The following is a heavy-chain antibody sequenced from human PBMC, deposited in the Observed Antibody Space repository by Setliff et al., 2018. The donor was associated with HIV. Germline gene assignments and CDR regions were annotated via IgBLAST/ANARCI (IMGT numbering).Heavy chain of an antibody. CDR3: AAFFVTPLMTQDF. D-gene: IGHD4-17*01. V-gene: IGHV4-34*01. CDR2: VHHTGYL. Sequence: SETLSLTCTLNGVPLSDYYWNWIRQSPGKGLEWIAEVHHTGYLNYNPSLKSRVTISRDPSTKQFSLKMTSMTAADTAVYYCAAFFVTPLMTQDFWGQGTLVTVSS. J-gene: IGHJ4*02. CDR1: GVPLSDYY.